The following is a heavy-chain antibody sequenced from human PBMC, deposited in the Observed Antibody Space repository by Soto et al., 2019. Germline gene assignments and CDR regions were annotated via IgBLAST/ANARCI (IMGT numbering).Heavy chain of an antibody. CDR2: ISYDGTNK. D-gene: IGHD6-6*01. CDR3: ARDEQLALDY. Sequence: QVQLVESGGGVVQPGRSLRLCCAASGFTFSSYAMHWVRQAPGKGLEWVAVISYDGTNKYYADSVKGRFTISRDNSKDTLYLQMNSLRAEDTAVYYCARDEQLALDYWGQGTLVTVSS. V-gene: IGHV3-30-3*01. CDR1: GFTFSSYA. J-gene: IGHJ4*02.